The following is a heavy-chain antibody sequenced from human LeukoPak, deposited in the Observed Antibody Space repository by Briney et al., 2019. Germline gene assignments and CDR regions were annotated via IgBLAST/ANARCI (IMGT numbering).Heavy chain of an antibody. D-gene: IGHD6-19*01. V-gene: IGHV4-61*02. Sequence: SHTLSLTCTVYGRSSNSCSYYWSSIRHPAGNGLDSIEPVYTKESTNYSPSLKSQVTISADTSKNQFSLKVSSVNAANTAVYYCARGHSSGWLYFDCWGEGTLVTVSS. CDR2: VYTKEST. J-gene: IGHJ4*02. CDR3: ARGHSSGWLYFDC. CDR1: GRSSNSCSYY.